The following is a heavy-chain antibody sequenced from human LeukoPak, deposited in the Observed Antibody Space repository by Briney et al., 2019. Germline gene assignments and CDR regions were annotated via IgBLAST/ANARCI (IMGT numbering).Heavy chain of an antibody. CDR1: GGTFSSYA. Sequence: VASVKVSCKASGGTFSSYAISWVRQAPGQGLEWMGGIIPIFGTANYAQKFQGRVTITTDESTSTACMELSSLRSEDTAVYYCARAYDFWSWAFDIWGQGTMVTVSS. J-gene: IGHJ3*02. CDR3: ARAYDFWSWAFDI. D-gene: IGHD3-3*01. V-gene: IGHV1-69*05. CDR2: IIPIFGTA.